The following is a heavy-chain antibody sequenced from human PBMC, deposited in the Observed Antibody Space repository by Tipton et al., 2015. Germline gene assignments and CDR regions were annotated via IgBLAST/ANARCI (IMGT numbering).Heavy chain of an antibody. J-gene: IGHJ6*02. D-gene: IGHD2-21*01. V-gene: IGHV4-39*01. CDR1: GGPITSSAYY. Sequence: TLSLTCTVSGGPITSSAYYWGWIRQPPGKGLEWIGSVYFSGTTYYNPSLKSRVTISVDTSENQFSLKLSSVTAADTAVYYCARQGTVVVIGMSHYYYYGMDVWGQGTTVTVSS. CDR2: VYFSGTT. CDR3: ARQGTVVVIGMSHYYYYGMDV.